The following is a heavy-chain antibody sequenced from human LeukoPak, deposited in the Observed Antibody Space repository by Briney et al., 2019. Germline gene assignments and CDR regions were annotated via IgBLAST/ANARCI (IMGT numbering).Heavy chain of an antibody. CDR1: GYTFTSNW. J-gene: IGHJ4*02. D-gene: IGHD1-26*01. CDR2: IFPGDSDT. CDR3: ARYSNLISGAGWVDY. Sequence: GEALKISCKGSGYTFTSNWIGWVRQMPGKGLEWMGLIFPGDSDTRYGPSFQGRVTFSADTSISTAYLQWSRLTASDTGMYYCARYSNLISGAGWVDYWGQGTLVTVSS. V-gene: IGHV5-51*01.